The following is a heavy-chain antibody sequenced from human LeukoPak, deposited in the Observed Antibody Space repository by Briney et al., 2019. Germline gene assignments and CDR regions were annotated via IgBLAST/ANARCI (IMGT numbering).Heavy chain of an antibody. CDR1: GFIFSDHW. D-gene: IGHD6-13*01. V-gene: IGHV3-7*01. Sequence: GGSLRLSCGVSGFIFSDHWMNWVRQAPGKGLEWVASIKQDGGEKSYVDSVKGRFTISRDNAKNSLHLQMSSLRAEDTAVYYCARDGTAAGLYFDLWGQGTPVTVSS. J-gene: IGHJ4*01. CDR2: IKQDGGEK. CDR3: ARDGTAAGLYFDL.